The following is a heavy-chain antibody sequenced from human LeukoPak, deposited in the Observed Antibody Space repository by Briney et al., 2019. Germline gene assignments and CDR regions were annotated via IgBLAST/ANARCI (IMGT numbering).Heavy chain of an antibody. V-gene: IGHV4-39*07. Sequence: SETLSLTCTVSGGSISSSSYYWGWIRQPPGKGLEWIGSIYYSGSTYYNPSLKSRVTISVDTSKNQFSLKLSSVTAADTAVYYCASKNVDTAMVNAFDIWGQGTMVTVSS. CDR1: GGSISSSSYY. CDR3: ASKNVDTAMVNAFDI. J-gene: IGHJ3*02. CDR2: IYYSGST. D-gene: IGHD5-18*01.